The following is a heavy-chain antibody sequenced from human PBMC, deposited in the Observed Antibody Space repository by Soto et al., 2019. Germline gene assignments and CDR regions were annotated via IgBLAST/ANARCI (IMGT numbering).Heavy chain of an antibody. V-gene: IGHV4-34*01. J-gene: IGHJ3*02. D-gene: IGHD2-15*01. CDR1: GGSFSGYY. Sequence: QVQLQQWGAGLLKPSETLSLTCAVYGGSFSGYYWSWIRQPPGKGLEWIGEINHSGSTNYNPSLKSRVTISVDTSKNQFTLKLSSVTDADTAVYYCAREFRGVVVAATRDAFDIWGQGTMVTVSS. CDR3: AREFRGVVVAATRDAFDI. CDR2: INHSGST.